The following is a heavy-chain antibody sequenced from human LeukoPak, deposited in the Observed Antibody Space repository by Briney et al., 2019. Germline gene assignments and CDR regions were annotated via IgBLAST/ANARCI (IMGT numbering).Heavy chain of an antibody. V-gene: IGHV3-74*01. CDR2: INNDGSGT. J-gene: IGHJ5*02. D-gene: IGHD2-15*01. Sequence: GGSLRLSCAASGFTFSSYWMHWVRHAPGQGPVWVSHINNDGSGTTYADSVKGRFTVSRDDAKNTLYLQMNSLRAEDTAVYYCVRGGESTWSWGQGTLVTVSS. CDR1: GFTFSSYW. CDR3: VRGGESTWS.